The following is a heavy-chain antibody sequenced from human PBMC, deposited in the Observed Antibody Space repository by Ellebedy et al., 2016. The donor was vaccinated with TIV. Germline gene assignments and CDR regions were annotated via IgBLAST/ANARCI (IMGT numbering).Heavy chain of an antibody. Sequence: GESLKISCAASGLTFGNNDMTWVRQAPGKGLEWLSAIYSDGATYYADSVKHRLTISRDNSKNTVSLQMNSLRAEDTAVYYCASIRTDNDYWGQGTLVIVSS. CDR1: GLTFGNND. D-gene: IGHD2-15*01. CDR3: ASIRTDNDY. CDR2: IYSDGAT. V-gene: IGHV3-66*01. J-gene: IGHJ4*02.